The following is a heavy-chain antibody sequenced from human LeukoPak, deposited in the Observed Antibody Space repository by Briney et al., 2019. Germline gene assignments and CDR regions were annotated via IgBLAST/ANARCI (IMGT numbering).Heavy chain of an antibody. CDR3: ARGSGNYDFWGGYYYGTLDY. V-gene: IGHV3-74*01. Sequence: GGSLRLSCAASGFTFSSYWMHWVRQAPGKGLVWVSRINSDGSSTSYADSVKGRFTISRDNAKNTLYLQMNSLRAEDTAVYYCARGSGNYDFWGGYYYGTLDYWGQGTLVTVSS. D-gene: IGHD3-3*01. CDR2: INSDGSST. CDR1: GFTFSSYW. J-gene: IGHJ4*02.